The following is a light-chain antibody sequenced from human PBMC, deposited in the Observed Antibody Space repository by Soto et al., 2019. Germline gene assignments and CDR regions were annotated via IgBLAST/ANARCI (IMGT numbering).Light chain of an antibody. V-gene: IGKV3-20*01. CDR1: QNVRSNY. CDR3: QQYGSSPALT. CDR2: GAS. Sequence: EIVLTQSPGTLSLSPGERATLSCRASQNVRSNYLAWYQQKPGQAPRLLVYGASSRTAGIPDRFIGSGSGTDFTLTISRLEPEDFAVYYCQQYGSSPALTFGGGTKVDIK. J-gene: IGKJ4*01.